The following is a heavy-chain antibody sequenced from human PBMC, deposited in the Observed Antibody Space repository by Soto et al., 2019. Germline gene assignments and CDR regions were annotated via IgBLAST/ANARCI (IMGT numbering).Heavy chain of an antibody. D-gene: IGHD5-18*01. Sequence: PGGSLRLSCAASRFTFSTYAMNWVRQSPGKRLESVSSISDSGGSTYYADSVKCRFTICRDXSKNTLYRQMNSLRDEDKAVYYCPKGGGDIGMVTIYYFYGMEVWGQGTTVTVSS. CDR2: ISDSGGST. CDR3: PKGGGDIGMVTIYYFYGMEV. CDR1: RFTFSTYA. J-gene: IGHJ6*02. V-gene: IGHV3-23*01.